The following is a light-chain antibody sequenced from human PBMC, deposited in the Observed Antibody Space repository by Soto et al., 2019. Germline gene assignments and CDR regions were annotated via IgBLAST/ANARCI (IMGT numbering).Light chain of an antibody. CDR1: ESVSSSY. Sequence: EIVLTQSPGTLSLSPGERATLSCRASESVSSSYLAWYQQKPGQAPRLLIYDASTRATGIPDRFSGSGSGTDFTLTISRLEPEDSAVYYCQQYGGSPRTFGQGTKVEIK. V-gene: IGKV3-20*01. CDR3: QQYGGSPRT. CDR2: DAS. J-gene: IGKJ1*01.